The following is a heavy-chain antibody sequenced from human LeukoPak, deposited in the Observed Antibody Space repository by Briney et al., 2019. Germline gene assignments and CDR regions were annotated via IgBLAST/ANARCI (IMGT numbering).Heavy chain of an antibody. V-gene: IGHV1-3*01. CDR2: INAGNGNT. CDR3: ARDLYGDYDYYYYGMDV. J-gene: IGHJ6*04. D-gene: IGHD4-17*01. Sequence: ASVKVSCKASGYTFTSYAMHWVRQAPGQRLEWMGWINAGNGNTKYSQKFQGRVTITRDPSASTAYMELSSLRSEDTAVYYCARDLYGDYDYYYYGMDVWGKGTTVTVSS. CDR1: GYTFTSYA.